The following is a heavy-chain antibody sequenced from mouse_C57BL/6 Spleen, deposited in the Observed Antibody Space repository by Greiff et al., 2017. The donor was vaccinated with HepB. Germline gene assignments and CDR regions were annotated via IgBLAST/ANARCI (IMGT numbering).Heavy chain of an antibody. Sequence: VQLQQSGPGLVKPSQSLSLTCSVTGYSITSGYYWNWIRQFPGNKLEWMGYISYDGSNNYNPSLKNRISITRDTSKNQFFLKLNSVTTEDTATYYCAIYDYDVGGLDYWGQGTTLTVSS. CDR3: AIYDYDVGGLDY. D-gene: IGHD2-4*01. CDR1: GYSITSGYY. J-gene: IGHJ2*01. V-gene: IGHV3-6*01. CDR2: ISYDGSN.